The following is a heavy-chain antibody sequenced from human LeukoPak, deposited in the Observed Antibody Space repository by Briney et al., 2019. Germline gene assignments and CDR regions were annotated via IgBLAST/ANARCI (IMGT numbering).Heavy chain of an antibody. J-gene: IGHJ6*02. V-gene: IGHV1-18*01. CDR1: GXXXXXYG. Sequence: GASVKVSCKXSGXXXXXYGXXWVRQAPGXXXXXXXXXSAXXXXXNYAQKLQGRVTMTTDTSTSTAYMELRSLRSDDTAVYYCARVSVGVTGITGTTAYYYYGMDVWGQGTTVTASS. CDR2: XSAXXXXX. D-gene: IGHD1-7*01. CDR3: ARVSVGVTGITGTTAYYYYGMDV.